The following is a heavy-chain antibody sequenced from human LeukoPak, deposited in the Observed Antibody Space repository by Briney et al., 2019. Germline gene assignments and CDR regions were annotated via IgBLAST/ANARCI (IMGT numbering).Heavy chain of an antibody. J-gene: IGHJ4*02. CDR2: INPNRGGT. Sequence: GASVKVSCKASGYTFTGYYMHWVRQAPGQGLEWMGWINPNRGGTNYAQKFQGRVTMTRDTYISTAYMELSRLRSDDTAVYYCARVGWYSSGWYYDYWGQGTLVTVSS. CDR3: ARVGWYSSGWYYDY. D-gene: IGHD6-19*01. CDR1: GYTFTGYY. V-gene: IGHV1-2*02.